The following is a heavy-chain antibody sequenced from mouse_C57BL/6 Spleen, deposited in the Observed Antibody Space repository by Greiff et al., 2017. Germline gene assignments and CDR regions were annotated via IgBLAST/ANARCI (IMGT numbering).Heavy chain of an antibody. D-gene: IGHD2-2*01. V-gene: IGHV1-20*01. J-gene: IGHJ4*01. Sequence: VQLQQSGPELVKPGDSVKISCKASGYSFTGYFMNWVMQSHGKSLEWIGRINPYNGDTFYNQKFKGKATLTVDKSSSTAHMERRSLTSEDSAVYYCARWGIYYGYDERDYYAMDYWGQGTSVTVSS. CDR1: GYSFTGYF. CDR3: ARWGIYYGYDERDYYAMDY. CDR2: INPYNGDT.